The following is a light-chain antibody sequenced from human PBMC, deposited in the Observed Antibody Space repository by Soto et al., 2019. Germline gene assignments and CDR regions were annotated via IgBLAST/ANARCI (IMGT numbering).Light chain of an antibody. CDR1: SSDVGGYNY. CDR3: SSYTSASTLLYL. CDR2: GVT. Sequence: QSALTQPASVSGSPGQSITISCTGTSSDVGGYNYVSWYQQHPGIAPKLLIYGVTNRPSGVSTRPSGSKSGNTASLTISGLQADDEADYHCSSYTSASTLLYLFGTGTKVTVL. J-gene: IGLJ1*01. V-gene: IGLV2-14*01.